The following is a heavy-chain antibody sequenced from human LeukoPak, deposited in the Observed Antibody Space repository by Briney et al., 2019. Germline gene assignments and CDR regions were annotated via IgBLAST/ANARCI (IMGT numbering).Heavy chain of an antibody. CDR2: IYSGGST. J-gene: IGHJ4*02. CDR3: AAAEYSSSFDY. CDR1: GFTVSSNY. Sequence: GGSLRLSCAASGFTVSSNYMSWVRQAPGKGLEWVSVIYSGGSTYYADSVKGRFTISRDNSKNTLYLQMNSLRAEDTAVYYCAAAEYSSSFDYWGQGTLVTVSS. D-gene: IGHD6-6*01. V-gene: IGHV3-66*01.